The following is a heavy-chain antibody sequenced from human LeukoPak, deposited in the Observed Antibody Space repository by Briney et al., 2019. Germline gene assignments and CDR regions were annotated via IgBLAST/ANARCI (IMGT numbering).Heavy chain of an antibody. CDR3: ARDPAYGGNPGFDY. CDR2: IYYSGST. Sequence: SETLSLTCTVSGGSISSGDYYWSWIRHPPGKGLEWIGYIYYSGSTYYNPSLKSRVTISVDTSKNQFSLKLSSVTAADTAVYYCARDPAYGGNPGFDYWGQGTLVTVSS. J-gene: IGHJ4*02. D-gene: IGHD4-23*01. V-gene: IGHV4-30-4*08. CDR1: GGSISSGDYY.